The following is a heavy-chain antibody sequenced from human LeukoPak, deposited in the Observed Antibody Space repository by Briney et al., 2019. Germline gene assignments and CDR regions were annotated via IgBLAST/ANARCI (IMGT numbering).Heavy chain of an antibody. D-gene: IGHD6-13*01. CDR3: ARGRGISSWYVGY. Sequence: PGGSLRLSCAASGFTFSSYGMHWVRQAPGKGLEWLALIWDDGSKEKYADSVKGRFTISRDNSKNTLYLQMNSLRAEDTAVYYCARGRGISSWYVGYWGQGTLVSVSS. J-gene: IGHJ4*02. CDR2: IWDDGSKE. V-gene: IGHV3-33*01. CDR1: GFTFSSYG.